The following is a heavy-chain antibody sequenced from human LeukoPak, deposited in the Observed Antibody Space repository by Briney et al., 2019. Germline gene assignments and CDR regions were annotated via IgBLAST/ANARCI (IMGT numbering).Heavy chain of an antibody. Sequence: ASVKVSCKASGYTFTIYYMHWVRQAPGQGLEWMGITNPSGGSTSYAQKFQGRVTMTRDTSTSTVYMELSSLRSEDTAVYYCARDRGSTTPYWYFDLWGRGTLVTVSS. J-gene: IGHJ2*01. CDR3: ARDRGSTTPYWYFDL. V-gene: IGHV1-46*01. CDR2: TNPSGGST. D-gene: IGHD4-17*01. CDR1: GYTFTIYY.